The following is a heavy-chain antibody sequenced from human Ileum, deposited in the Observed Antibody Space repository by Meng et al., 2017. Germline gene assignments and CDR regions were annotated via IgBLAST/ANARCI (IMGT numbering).Heavy chain of an antibody. J-gene: IGHJ3*02. Sequence: GGSLRLSCAVSAFTVSVNYMSWVRQAPGKGLEWVSVIDSGGNTYYADSVKGRFTISRDNSKNTLYLQMNSLRAEDTAVYYCARPYSRIWSRAFDIWGQGTMVTVSS. D-gene: IGHD3-3*01. CDR3: ARPYSRIWSRAFDI. CDR1: AFTVSVNY. V-gene: IGHV3-66*02. CDR2: IDSGGNT.